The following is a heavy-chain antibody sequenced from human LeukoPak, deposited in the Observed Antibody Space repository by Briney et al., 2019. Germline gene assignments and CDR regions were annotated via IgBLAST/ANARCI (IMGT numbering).Heavy chain of an antibody. CDR2: INPSGGST. J-gene: IGHJ4*02. D-gene: IGHD6-19*01. CDR1: GYTFTSYY. CDR3: ARDILLRAVAGNFDY. V-gene: IGHV1-46*01. Sequence: ASVKVSCKASGYTFTSYYMHWVRQAPGQGLEWMGIINPSGGSTSYAQKFQGRVTMTRDTSTSTVYMELSSRRSEDTAVYYCARDILLRAVAGNFDYWGQGTLVTVSS.